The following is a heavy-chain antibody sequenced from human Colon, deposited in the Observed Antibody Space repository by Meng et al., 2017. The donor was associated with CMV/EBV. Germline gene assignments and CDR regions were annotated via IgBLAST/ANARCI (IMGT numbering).Heavy chain of an antibody. V-gene: IGHV3-30*02. D-gene: IGHD6-6*01. CDR3: AKQGSSSSGRGYYYYGMDV. Sequence: GGFLRLSCAASGFTFSSYGMHWVRQAPGKGLEWVAFIRYDGSNKYYADSVKGRFTISRDNSKNTLYLQMNSLRAEDTAVYYCAKQGSSSSGRGYYYYGMDVWGQGTTVTVSS. CDR2: IRYDGSNK. CDR1: GFTFSSYG. J-gene: IGHJ6*02.